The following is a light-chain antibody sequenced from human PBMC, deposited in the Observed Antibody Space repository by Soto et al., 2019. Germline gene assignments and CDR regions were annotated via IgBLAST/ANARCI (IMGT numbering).Light chain of an antibody. V-gene: IGLV1-47*01. Sequence: QSVLTQPPSASGAPGQRVTISCSGSSSNIGNFYVYWYQQLPGTAPTLLIYKNNQRPLGVPARFSGSKSATSAALAISGLLSEDDADYYCAAWDDSLSGPGVFGGGTQLTVL. CDR1: SSNIGNFY. J-gene: IGLJ7*01. CDR2: KNN. CDR3: AAWDDSLSGPGV.